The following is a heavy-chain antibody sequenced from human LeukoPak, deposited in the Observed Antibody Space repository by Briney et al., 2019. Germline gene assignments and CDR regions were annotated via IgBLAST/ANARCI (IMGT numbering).Heavy chain of an antibody. D-gene: IGHD6-13*01. J-gene: IGHJ4*02. CDR3: ARVEYSSSWFWGEIDY. V-gene: IGHV4-4*02. CDR2: IYHSGST. CDR1: GGSISSSNW. Sequence: PLETLSLTCAVSGGSISSSNWWSWVRQPPGKGLEWIGEIYHSGSTNYNPSLKSRVTISVDKSKNQFSLKLSSVTAADTAVYYCARVEYSSSWFWGEIDYWGQGTLVTVSS.